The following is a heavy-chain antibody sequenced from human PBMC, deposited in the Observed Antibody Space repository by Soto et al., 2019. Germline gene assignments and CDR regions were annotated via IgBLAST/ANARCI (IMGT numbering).Heavy chain of an antibody. CDR1: GGSISSGGYY. Sequence: PSEILSLTCTVSGGSISSGGYYWSWIRQHPGKGLEWIGYIYYSGSTYYNPSLKSRVTISVDTSKNQFSLKLSSVTAADTAVYYCARDPVRGSYRFDYWGQGTLVTVSS. D-gene: IGHD3-10*01. CDR3: ARDPVRGSYRFDY. J-gene: IGHJ4*02. CDR2: IYYSGST. V-gene: IGHV4-31*03.